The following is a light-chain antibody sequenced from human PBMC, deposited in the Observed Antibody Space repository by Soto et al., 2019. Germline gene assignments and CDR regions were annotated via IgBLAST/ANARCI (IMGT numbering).Light chain of an antibody. Sequence: PGERVTLSCRASQSVSSSYLTWYQQKPGQAPRLLIYGASTRATSIPARFSGSGSGTDFTLTISSLQPEDFAVYYCQQDYNLWTFGQGTKVAIK. CDR2: GAS. CDR1: QSVSSSY. CDR3: QQDYNLWT. J-gene: IGKJ1*01. V-gene: IGKV3D-7*01.